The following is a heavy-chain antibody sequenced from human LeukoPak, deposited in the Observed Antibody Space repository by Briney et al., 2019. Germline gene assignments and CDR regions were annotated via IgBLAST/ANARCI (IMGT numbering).Heavy chain of an antibody. V-gene: IGHV4-59*08. J-gene: IGHJ4*02. CDR1: GGSISSYY. Sequence: SETLSLTCTVSGGSISSYYWSWIRQPPGKGLEWIGYIYYSGSTNYNPSLKSRVTISVNTSKNQFSLKLSSVTAADTAVYYCARLRAVAGLFDYWGQGTLVTVSS. D-gene: IGHD6-19*01. CDR3: ARLRAVAGLFDY. CDR2: IYYSGST.